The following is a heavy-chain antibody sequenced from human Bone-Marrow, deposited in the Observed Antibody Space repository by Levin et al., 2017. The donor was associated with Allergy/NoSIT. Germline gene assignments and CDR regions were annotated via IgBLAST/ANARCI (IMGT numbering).Heavy chain of an antibody. Sequence: ASVKVSCKVSGYSLSEISVQWVRQAPGKGLEWMGGFDPETSQRIYAQKFQGRLTLTDDTSAGTAYMELSSLRSDDTAVYYCATGAVLAATEPGPPPLYYYYYIDVWGKGTTVTVSS. J-gene: IGHJ6*03. CDR2: FDPETSQR. CDR1: GYSLSEIS. CDR3: ATGAVLAATEPGPPPLYYYYYIDV. V-gene: IGHV1-24*01. D-gene: IGHD6-25*01.